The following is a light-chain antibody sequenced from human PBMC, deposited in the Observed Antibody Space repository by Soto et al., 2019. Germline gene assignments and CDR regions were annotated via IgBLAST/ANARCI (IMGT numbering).Light chain of an antibody. Sequence: EIVLTQSPDTLSLSPGERATLSCRASQKVSSIYLAWYQQKPGQAPRLLMYAASNRATGIPDRFSRSGSGTDFTLTISRLESEDFAVYYCQQYGSSPGSFGQGTKLEIK. CDR2: AAS. CDR3: QQYGSSPGS. J-gene: IGKJ2*01. V-gene: IGKV3-20*01. CDR1: QKVSSIY.